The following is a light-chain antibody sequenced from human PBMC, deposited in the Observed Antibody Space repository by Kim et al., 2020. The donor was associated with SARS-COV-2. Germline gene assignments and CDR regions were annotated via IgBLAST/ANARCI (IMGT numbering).Light chain of an antibody. CDR3: QAWDNYIVI. V-gene: IGLV3-1*01. CDR2: QDT. CDR1: RLGNKY. J-gene: IGLJ2*01. Sequence: SYELTQPPSVSVSPGQTASITCSGDRLGNKYVSWYQQKPGQSPVLVIHQDTKRPSGIPERLSGSNSGDTATLTISETQAVDEADYYCQAWDNYIVIFGGGTKLTVL.